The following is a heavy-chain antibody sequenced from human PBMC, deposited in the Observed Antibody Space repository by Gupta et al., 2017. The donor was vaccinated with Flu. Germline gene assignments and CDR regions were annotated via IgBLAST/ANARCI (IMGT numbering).Heavy chain of an antibody. CDR3: ARGRGVTTGTYFDY. Sequence: QVQLMQSGAEVKMPGASGKDSCQASGYTLTGYRRHWVRQAPGQGLEWMGWISPNNSDKKLEQEFQGRVTMTRDTSISTAYMGLSSLRSDDTAVYYCARGRGVTTGTYFDYWGQGTLVTVSS. V-gene: IGHV1-2*02. D-gene: IGHD4-17*01. CDR1: GYTLTGYR. J-gene: IGHJ4*02. CDR2: ISPNNSDK.